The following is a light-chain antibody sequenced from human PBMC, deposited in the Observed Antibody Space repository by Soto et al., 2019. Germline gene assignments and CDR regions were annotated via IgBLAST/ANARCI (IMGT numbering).Light chain of an antibody. CDR3: SSYTRNSTLV. CDR1: SSDVGGYNF. CDR2: DVS. J-gene: IGLJ2*01. V-gene: IGLV2-14*03. Sequence: QSALPQPASVSGSPGQSITISCTGTSSDVGGYNFVSWYQQHPGKAPKLMIYDVSNRPSGVSNSFSGSKSGNTASLTISGLQAEDEADYSYSSYTRNSTLVFGVGTKLTVL.